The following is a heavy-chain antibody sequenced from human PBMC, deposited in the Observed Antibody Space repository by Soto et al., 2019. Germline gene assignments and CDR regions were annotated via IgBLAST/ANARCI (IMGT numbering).Heavy chain of an antibody. Sequence: QVVLQESGPGLVKPSETLSLTCSVSGRSITSYYWSWVRQPPGKGLEWIGYIYDNGITSQNPSLKSRVTMSADTSQNQFSLKLKSVTGADTAVYYCARTYDSNGYANEFDSWGQGMLVTVTS. CDR3: ARTYDSNGYANEFDS. CDR2: IYDNGIT. J-gene: IGHJ4*02. D-gene: IGHD3-22*01. CDR1: GRSITSYY. V-gene: IGHV4-59*12.